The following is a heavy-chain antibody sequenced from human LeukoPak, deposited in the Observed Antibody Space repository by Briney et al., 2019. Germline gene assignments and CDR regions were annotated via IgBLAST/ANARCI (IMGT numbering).Heavy chain of an antibody. J-gene: IGHJ6*02. V-gene: IGHV1-69*04. CDR3: ARDEGITIFGVALYYYGMDV. CDR1: GYTFTGYY. Sequence: SVKVSCKASGYTFTGYYMHWVRQAPGQGLEWMGRIIPILGIANYAQKFQGRVTITADKSTSTAYMELSSLRSEDTAVYYCARDEGITIFGVALYYYGMDVWGQGTTVTVSS. D-gene: IGHD3-3*01. CDR2: IIPILGIA.